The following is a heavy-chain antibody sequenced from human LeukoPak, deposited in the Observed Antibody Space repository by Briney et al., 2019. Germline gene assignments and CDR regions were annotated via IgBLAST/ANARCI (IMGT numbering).Heavy chain of an antibody. J-gene: IGHJ4*02. V-gene: IGHV4-31*03. CDR1: GDSIGSGGHY. CDR3: ARGGTTWPYYFDY. Sequence: SETLSLTCTVSGDSIGSGGHYWTWIRQLPGMGLEWIGYIYYSGTTYYNPSLNSRVFMSMDTSENQFSLRLSSLTAADTAVYYSARGGTTWPYYFDYWGQGTLVTVSS. CDR2: IYYSGTT. D-gene: IGHD2/OR15-2a*01.